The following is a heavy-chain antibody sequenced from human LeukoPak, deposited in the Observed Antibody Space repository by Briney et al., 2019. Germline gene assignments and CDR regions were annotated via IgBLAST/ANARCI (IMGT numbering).Heavy chain of an antibody. V-gene: IGHV3-48*02. CDR2: ISSSSSTI. D-gene: IGHD4-17*01. CDR3: ARDLLTVWIHEAYFDY. Sequence: PGGSLRLSCAASGFMFSTSSMNWVRQAPGKGLEWVSYISSSSSTIYYADSVKGRFTISRDNAKNSLYLQMNSLRDEDTAVYYCARDLLTVWIHEAYFDYWGQGTLVTVSS. CDR1: GFMFSTSS. J-gene: IGHJ4*02.